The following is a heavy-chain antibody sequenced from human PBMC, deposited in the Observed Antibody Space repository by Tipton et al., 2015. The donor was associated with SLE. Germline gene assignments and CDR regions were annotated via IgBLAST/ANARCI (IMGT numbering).Heavy chain of an antibody. J-gene: IGHJ6*02. CDR2: VYYSGTT. V-gene: IGHV4-39*07. D-gene: IGHD4-17*01. CDR1: GGSISNTKYY. Sequence: TLSLTCTVSGGSISNTKYYWGWVRQPPGKGLEWIGSVYYSGTTHYNPSLKSRVTISVDKYRNQFFLQLTSVTAADTAVYYCALTVTTDYYGMDVWGQGTTVTVSS. CDR3: ALTVTTDYYGMDV.